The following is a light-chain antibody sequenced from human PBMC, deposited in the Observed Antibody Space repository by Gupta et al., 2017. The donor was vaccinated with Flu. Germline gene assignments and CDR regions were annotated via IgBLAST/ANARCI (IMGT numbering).Light chain of an antibody. V-gene: IGLV4-69*01. CDR2: LNSDGSH. Sequence: QVVLTQSPSASASLGASVRLTCTLSSGHSGYTIGWHQQQPEKGPPSLMWLNSDGSHKKGYGISDRFSGSGSAAELNLTIANVEAEDEAYYYCQTWCTDIRVFGGGTKLTVL. CDR3: QTWCTDIRV. CDR1: SGHSGYT. J-gene: IGLJ2*01.